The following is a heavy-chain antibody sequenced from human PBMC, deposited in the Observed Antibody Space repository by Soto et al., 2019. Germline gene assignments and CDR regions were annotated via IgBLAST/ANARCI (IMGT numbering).Heavy chain of an antibody. J-gene: IGHJ4*02. D-gene: IGHD4-17*01. V-gene: IGHV4-31*03. CDR1: GGSISNGGYY. CDR3: ARDNLVGGYGDYVDY. CDR2: IYYSGST. Sequence: QVQLQESGPGLVKPSQTLSLTCTVSGGSISNGGYYWSWIRQHPGKGLEWIGYIYYSGSTYYNPSLKSRVTISVDTSKNQFSLKLSSVTAADTAVYYCARDNLVGGYGDYVDYWGQGTLVTVSS.